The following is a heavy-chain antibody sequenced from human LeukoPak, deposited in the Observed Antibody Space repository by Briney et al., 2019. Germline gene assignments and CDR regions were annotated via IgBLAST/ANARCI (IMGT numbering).Heavy chain of an antibody. CDR1: GGSISSYY. CDR3: ARDRYYYGSGSYSTDWYFDP. D-gene: IGHD3-10*01. J-gene: IGHJ2*01. CDR2: IYYSGST. V-gene: IGHV4-59*01. Sequence: KPSETLSLTCTVSGGSISSYYWSWIRQPPGKGLEWIGHIYYSGSTNYNPSLKSRVTISVDTSKNQFSLKLSSVTAADTAVYYCARDRYYYGSGSYSTDWYFDPWGRGTLVTVSS.